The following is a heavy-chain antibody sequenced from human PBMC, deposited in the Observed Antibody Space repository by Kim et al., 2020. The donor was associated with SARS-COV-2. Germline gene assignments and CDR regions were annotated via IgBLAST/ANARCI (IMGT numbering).Heavy chain of an antibody. Sequence: SETLSLTCTVSGGSISSSSYYWGWIRQPPGKGLEWIGSIYYSGSTYYNPSLKSRVTISVDTSKNQFSLKLSSVTAADTAVYYCATRKEVVDYWGQGTLVTVSS. V-gene: IGHV4-39*01. CDR3: ATRKEVVDY. J-gene: IGHJ4*02. CDR2: IYYSGST. D-gene: IGHD1-26*01. CDR1: GGSISSSSYY.